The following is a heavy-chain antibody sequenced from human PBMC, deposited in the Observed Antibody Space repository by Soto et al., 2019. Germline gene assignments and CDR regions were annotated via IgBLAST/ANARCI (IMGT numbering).Heavy chain of an antibody. CDR1: GFTFSSYE. CDR2: ISSSGSTI. V-gene: IGHV3-48*03. J-gene: IGHJ6*02. CDR3: ARATTIFGVVILMYV. D-gene: IGHD3-3*01. Sequence: PGGSLRLSCAASGFTFSSYEMNWVRQAPGKGLEWVSYISSSGSTIYYADSVKGRFTISRDNAKNSLYLQMNSLRAEDTAVYYCARATTIFGVVILMYVWGQGTTVTVSS.